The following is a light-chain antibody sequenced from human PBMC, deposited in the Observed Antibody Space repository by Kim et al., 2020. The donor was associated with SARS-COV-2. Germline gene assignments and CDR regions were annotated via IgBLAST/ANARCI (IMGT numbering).Light chain of an antibody. CDR3: QQRNTFPHT. Sequence: DIQMTQSPSSLSASVGDRVTITCRTSQTIKNDLDWYQQKPGKAPNLLIQAASSLESGVPSRFSGSGSETYFTLIISSLQPEDFATYYCQQRNTFPHTFGQGTKLEI. CDR2: AAS. J-gene: IGKJ2*01. CDR1: QTIKND. V-gene: IGKV1-39*01.